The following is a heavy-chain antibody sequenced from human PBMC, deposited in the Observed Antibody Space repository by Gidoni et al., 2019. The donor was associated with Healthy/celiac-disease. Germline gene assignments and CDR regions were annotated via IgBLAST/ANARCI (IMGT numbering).Heavy chain of an antibody. CDR1: GFTFSSYA. V-gene: IGHV3-23*04. CDR3: AKSFLLVVTPRDAFDI. Sequence: EVQLVESGGGLVQPGGSLRLSCAASGFTFSSYAMSWVRQAPGKGLAWVSAISGSGGSTYYADSVKGRFTISRDNSKNTLYLQMNSLRAEDTAVYYCAKSFLLVVTPRDAFDIWGQGTMVTVSS. J-gene: IGHJ3*02. D-gene: IGHD2-8*02. CDR2: ISGSGGST.